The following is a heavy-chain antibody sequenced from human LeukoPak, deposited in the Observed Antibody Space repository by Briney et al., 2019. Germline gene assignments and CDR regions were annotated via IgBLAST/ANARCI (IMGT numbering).Heavy chain of an antibody. CDR1: GFTFGDYA. J-gene: IGHJ4*02. V-gene: IGHV3-49*03. D-gene: IGHD2-2*01. Sequence: GGSLRLSCTASGFTFGDYAMSWFRQAPGKGREWGGFIRSKANGGTTEYAASVKGRFTISRDDSKSIAYLQMSSLKTEDSAVYYCTSIVVVPAAEGGYFDYWGQGTLVTVSS. CDR3: TSIVVVPAAEGGYFDY. CDR2: IRSKANGGTT.